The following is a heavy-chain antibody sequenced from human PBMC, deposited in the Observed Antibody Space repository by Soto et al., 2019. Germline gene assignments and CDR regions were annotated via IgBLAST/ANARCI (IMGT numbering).Heavy chain of an antibody. V-gene: IGHV4-4*02. CDR2: IHHSGST. Sequence: PSETLSLTCAVSGGAINISNWWSWVRQPPGKGLEWIGEIHHSGSTNFNPSLKSRVTISIDKSKTQFYLKLGSVTAADTAVYYCATLALGGVVTNSDAFDIWGQGTVVTVSS. D-gene: IGHD3-3*01. CDR1: GGAINISNW. CDR3: ATLALGGVVTNSDAFDI. J-gene: IGHJ3*02.